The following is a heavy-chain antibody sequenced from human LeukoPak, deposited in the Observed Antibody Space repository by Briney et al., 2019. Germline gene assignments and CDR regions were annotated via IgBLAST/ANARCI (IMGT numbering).Heavy chain of an antibody. CDR1: GGSISSGDYY. CDR2: IYYSGST. J-gene: IGHJ5*02. D-gene: IGHD2-2*01. V-gene: IGHV4-30-4*01. CDR3: ARSPWVPAAIRRKDWFDP. Sequence: PSQTLSLTCTVSGGSISSGDYYWSWIRQPPGKGLEWIGYIYYSGSTYYNPSLKSRVTISVDTSKNQFSLKLSSVTAADTAVYYCARSPWVPAAIRRKDWFDPWGQGTLVTVSS.